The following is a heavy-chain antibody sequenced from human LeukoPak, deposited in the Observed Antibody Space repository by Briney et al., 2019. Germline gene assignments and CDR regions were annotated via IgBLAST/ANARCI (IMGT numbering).Heavy chain of an antibody. V-gene: IGHV3-23*01. CDR3: AKRGVVIRVILVGFHKEAYYFDS. CDR1: GFTFSSYA. D-gene: IGHD3-22*01. J-gene: IGHJ4*02. Sequence: PGGSLRLSCAASGFTFSSYAMSWVRQAPGKGLEWVAGISGSGGSTNYADSVKGRFTISRDNPQNTLYLQMNSLRADDPAVYFCAKRGVVIRVILVGFHKEAYYFDSWGQGALVTVSS. CDR2: ISGSGGST.